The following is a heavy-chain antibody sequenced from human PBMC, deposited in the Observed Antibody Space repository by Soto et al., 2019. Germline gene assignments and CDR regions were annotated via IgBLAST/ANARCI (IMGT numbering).Heavy chain of an antibody. Sequence: GGSLRLSCAASGFTFSSYGMHWVRQAPGKGLEWVAVIYYDGSNKYYADSVKGRFTISRDNSKNTLYLQMNSLRAEDTAVFYCARSQYSRSLYSFDYWGQVTLVTVCS. V-gene: IGHV3-33*01. CDR1: GFTFSSYG. CDR3: ARSQYSRSLYSFDY. CDR2: IYYDGSNK. D-gene: IGHD6-13*01. J-gene: IGHJ4*02.